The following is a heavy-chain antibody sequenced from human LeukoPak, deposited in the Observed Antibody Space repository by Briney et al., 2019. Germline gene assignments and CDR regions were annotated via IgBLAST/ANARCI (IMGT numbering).Heavy chain of an antibody. CDR2: INVGNGNT. Sequence: ASVKVSCKASGYNFISYAMHWVRQAPGQRLEWMGWINVGNGNTKYSQKFQGGVTITRDTSASTAYMELSSLRSEDTAVYYCAREGAVYSSGWYVYWGQGTLVTVSS. CDR3: AREGAVYSSGWYVY. D-gene: IGHD6-19*01. V-gene: IGHV1-3*01. CDR1: GYNFISYA. J-gene: IGHJ4*02.